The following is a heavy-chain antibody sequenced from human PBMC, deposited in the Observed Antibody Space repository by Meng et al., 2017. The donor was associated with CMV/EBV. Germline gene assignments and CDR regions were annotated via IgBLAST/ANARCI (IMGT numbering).Heavy chain of an antibody. J-gene: IGHJ4*02. D-gene: IGHD5-12*01. CDR2: ISSSGSTI. CDR3: ARGRRGYSGYDFYDY. CDR1: GFSFSDYY. V-gene: IGHV3-11*01. Sequence: SLTLSCAAYGFSFSDYYMSWIRPAPGKGLEWVSYISSSGSTIYYADSVKGRFTISRDNAKNSLYLQMNSLRAEDTAVYYCARGRRGYSGYDFYDYWGQGTLVTVSS.